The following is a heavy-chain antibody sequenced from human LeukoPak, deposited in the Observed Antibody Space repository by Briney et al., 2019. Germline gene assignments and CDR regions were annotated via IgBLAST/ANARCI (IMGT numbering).Heavy chain of an antibody. D-gene: IGHD1-26*01. V-gene: IGHV1-69*10. CDR3: ARALGSHGREIDY. CDR1: GGTFSSYA. J-gene: IGHJ4*02. Sequence: SVPVSCTASGGTFSSYAISWVRQAPGQGLEWMGWIIPILGIAKYAQKFQGRVTNTADKSTSTAYMELISLRSEDTAVYYCARALGSHGREIDYWGQGTLVTVSS. CDR2: IIPILGIA.